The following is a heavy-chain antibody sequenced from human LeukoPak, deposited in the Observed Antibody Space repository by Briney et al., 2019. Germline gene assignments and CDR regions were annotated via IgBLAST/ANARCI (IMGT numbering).Heavy chain of an antibody. V-gene: IGHV4-39*07. D-gene: IGHD6-6*01. J-gene: IGHJ5*02. Sequence: SSETLSLTCTVSGGSISSSSYYWGWIRQPPGKGLEWIGSIYYSGSTYYNPSLKSRVTISVDTSKNQFSLKLSSVTAADTAVYYCARDGASSPNWFDPWGQGTLVTVSS. CDR2: IYYSGST. CDR3: ARDGASSPNWFDP. CDR1: GGSISSSSYY.